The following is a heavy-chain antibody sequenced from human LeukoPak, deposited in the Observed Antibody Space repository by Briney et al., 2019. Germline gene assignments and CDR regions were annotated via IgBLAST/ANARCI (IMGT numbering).Heavy chain of an antibody. CDR1: GFTFSSYE. V-gene: IGHV3-48*03. CDR2: ISSSGSTI. CDR3: ARGGAAARKIGDY. D-gene: IGHD6-13*01. J-gene: IGHJ4*02. Sequence: GGSLRLSCAASGFTFSSYEMNWVRQAPGKGLEGVSYISSSGSTIYYADSVQGRFTISRDNAKNSLYLQMNSLRAEDTAVYYCARGGAAARKIGDYWGQGTLVTVSS.